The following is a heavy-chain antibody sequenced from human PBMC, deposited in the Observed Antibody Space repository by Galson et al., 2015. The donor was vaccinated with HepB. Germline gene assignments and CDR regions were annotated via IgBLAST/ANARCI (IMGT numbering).Heavy chain of an antibody. V-gene: IGHV3-7*01. D-gene: IGHD7-27*01. CDR3: ARSAWALDS. J-gene: IGHJ4*02. Sequence: SLRLSCAASGFTFSNSWMTWVRQAPGKGLEWVAKINQDGSDKYCVDSVKGRSTISRDNAKNSLYLQMNSLRAEDTAVYYCARSAWALDSWGQGTLVTVSS. CDR2: INQDGSDK. CDR1: GFTFSNSW.